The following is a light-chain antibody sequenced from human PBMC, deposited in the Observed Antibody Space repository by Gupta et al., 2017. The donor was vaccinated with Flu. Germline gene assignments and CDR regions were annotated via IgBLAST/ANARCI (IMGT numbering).Light chain of an antibody. V-gene: IGKV2D-29*01. CDR1: ERLLYSDGKTY. Sequence: VTPGQPASISCKARERLLYSDGKTYLNWYLQKPGQTPQLLIHEISKRFSGVPDRISGSGSGTDFTLKISRVEAADVGIYYCMQSIHRPSTFGGGTKVEIK. CDR3: MQSIHRPST. CDR2: EIS. J-gene: IGKJ4*01.